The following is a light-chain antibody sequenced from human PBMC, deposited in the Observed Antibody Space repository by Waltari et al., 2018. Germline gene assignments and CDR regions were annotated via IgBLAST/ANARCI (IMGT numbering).Light chain of an antibody. Sequence: EIVLTQSPATLSLSPGERATLSCGASQSISSSLAWYQQKPGQAPRLLIYDASNRATGIPARFSGGGSGTDFTLTISSLEPEDFAVYYCQQRDSWWTFGQGTKVEIK. V-gene: IGKV3-11*01. CDR1: QSISSS. CDR3: QQRDSWWT. CDR2: DAS. J-gene: IGKJ1*01.